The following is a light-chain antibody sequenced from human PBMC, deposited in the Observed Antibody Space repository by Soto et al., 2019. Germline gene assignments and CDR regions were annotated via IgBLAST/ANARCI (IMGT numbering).Light chain of an antibody. V-gene: IGKV3-20*01. J-gene: IGKJ2*01. CDR2: GAS. CDR1: QSVSSSY. CDR3: QQYGSSPLYP. Sequence: EIVLTQSPGTLSLSPGERATVSCRASQSVSSSYLAWYQQKPGQAPRLLIYGASSRATGIPDRFSGSGSGTDFTLTISRLEPEDFAVYYCQQYGSSPLYPFGQGTMLEIK.